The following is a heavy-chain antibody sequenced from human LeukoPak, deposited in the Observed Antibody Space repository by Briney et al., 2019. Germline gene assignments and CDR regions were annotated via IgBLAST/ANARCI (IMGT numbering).Heavy chain of an antibody. Sequence: ASVKVSCKASGYTFTSYYMHWVRQAPGQGLEWIGIINPSGGSTSYAQKFQGRVTMTRDMSTSTVYMELSSLRSEDTAVYYCASLIAVAGTGGFDYWGQGTLVTVSS. D-gene: IGHD6-19*01. CDR2: INPSGGST. CDR1: GYTFTSYY. J-gene: IGHJ4*02. CDR3: ASLIAVAGTGGFDY. V-gene: IGHV1-46*01.